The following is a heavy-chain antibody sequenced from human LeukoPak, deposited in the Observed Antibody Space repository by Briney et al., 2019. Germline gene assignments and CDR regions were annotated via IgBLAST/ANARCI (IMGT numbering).Heavy chain of an antibody. CDR2: IIPILGIA. Sequence: ASVKVSCKASGGTFSSYAISWVRQAPGQGLEWMGRIIPILGIANYAQKFQGRVTITADKSTSTAYMELSSLRSEDTAVYYCARDRDGYNPGLEYWGQGTLVTVSS. V-gene: IGHV1-69*04. CDR1: GGTFSSYA. J-gene: IGHJ4*02. D-gene: IGHD5-24*01. CDR3: ARDRDGYNPGLEY.